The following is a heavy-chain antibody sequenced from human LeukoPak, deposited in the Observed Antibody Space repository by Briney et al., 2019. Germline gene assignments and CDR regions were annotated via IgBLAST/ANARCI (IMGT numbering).Heavy chain of an antibody. CDR3: TTSDSPSQMDV. Sequence: GGSLRLSCAAPGFTFSSYSMNWVRQAPGKGLEWVSSISGSNSYIYYADSMKGRFTISRDNAKNSLYLQMNSLKTEDTAVYYCTTSDSPSQMDVWGKGTTVTISS. V-gene: IGHV3-21*03. CDR2: ISGSNSYI. CDR1: GFTFSSYS. J-gene: IGHJ6*04. D-gene: IGHD2-21*02.